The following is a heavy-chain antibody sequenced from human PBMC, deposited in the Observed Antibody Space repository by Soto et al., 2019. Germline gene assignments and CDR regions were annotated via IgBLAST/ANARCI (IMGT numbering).Heavy chain of an antibody. CDR3: AKGDYDILTGPDY. Sequence: QVQLVESGGGVVQPGRSLRLSCAASGLTFSSYGMHWVRQAPGKGLEWVAVISYDGSNKYYADSVKGRFTISRDNSKNTLYLQMNSLRAEDTAVYYCAKGDYDILTGPDYWGQGTLVTVSS. D-gene: IGHD3-9*01. CDR2: ISYDGSNK. V-gene: IGHV3-30*18. CDR1: GLTFSSYG. J-gene: IGHJ4*02.